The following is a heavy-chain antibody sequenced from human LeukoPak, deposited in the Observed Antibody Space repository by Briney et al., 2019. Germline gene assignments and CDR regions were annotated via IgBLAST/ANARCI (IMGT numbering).Heavy chain of an antibody. J-gene: IGHJ4*02. V-gene: IGHV4-59*08. CDR2: IYYSGST. CDR1: GGSISSYY. CDR3: AKIYSSGWYGIDY. Sequence: PSETLSLTCTVSGGSISSYYWSWIRQPPGKGLEWIGYIYYSGSTNYNPPLKSRVTISVDTSKNQFSLKLSSVTAADTAVYYCAKIYSSGWYGIDYWGQGTLVTVSS. D-gene: IGHD6-19*01.